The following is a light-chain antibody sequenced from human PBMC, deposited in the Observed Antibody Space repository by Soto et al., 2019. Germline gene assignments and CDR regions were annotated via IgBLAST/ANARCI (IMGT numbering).Light chain of an antibody. Sequence: QSVLTQPASVSGSPGQSITVSCTGTSSDIGVYNYVSWYQQHPGKAPKVMIYDVSNRPSGVSNRFSGSKSGNTASLTISGLQADDEADYYCSSYTINSTLVFGTGTKLTGL. CDR1: SSDIGVYNY. CDR2: DVS. J-gene: IGLJ1*01. CDR3: SSYTINSTLV. V-gene: IGLV2-14*01.